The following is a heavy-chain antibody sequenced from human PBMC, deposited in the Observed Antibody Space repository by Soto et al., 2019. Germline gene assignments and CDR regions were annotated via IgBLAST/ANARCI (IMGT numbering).Heavy chain of an antibody. V-gene: IGHV3-30-3*01. CDR3: ARDFFGYSKLPVYGMDV. J-gene: IGHJ6*02. CDR1: GFTFSSYA. CDR2: ISYDGSNK. Sequence: GGSLRLSCAASGFTFSSYAMHWVRQAPGKGLEWVAVISYDGSNKYYADSVKGRFTISRDNSKNTLYLQMNSLRAEDTAVYYCARDFFGYSKLPVYGMDVWGQGTTVTVSS. D-gene: IGHD6-13*01.